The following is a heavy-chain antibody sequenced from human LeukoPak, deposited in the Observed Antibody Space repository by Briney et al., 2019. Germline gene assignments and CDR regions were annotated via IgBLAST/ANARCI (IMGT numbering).Heavy chain of an antibody. J-gene: IGHJ4*02. CDR1: GDSISSGDHY. D-gene: IGHD4-23*01. Sequence: PSETLSLTCTVSGDSISSGDHYWTWIRQPPGKGLEWIGNTYYSGSTYYNPSLKSRVTISLDTSEKQFSLKLNSVTAADTAVYFCASGRKGGNFLRPRSRSPPDYWGQGTLVTVSS. CDR3: ASGRKGGNFLRPRSRSPPDY. CDR2: TYYSGST. V-gene: IGHV4-30-4*01.